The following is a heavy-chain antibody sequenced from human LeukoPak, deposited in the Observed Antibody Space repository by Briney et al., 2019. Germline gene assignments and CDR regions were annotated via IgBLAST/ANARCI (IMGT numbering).Heavy chain of an antibody. CDR3: AHYDRRGWDAFDI. CDR1: GGSISSGSYY. CDR2: ISSSGST. Sequence: SETLSLTCTVSGGSISSGSYYWSWIRQPAGKGLECIGYISSSGSTNYNPSLKSRVTISVDTSKNQFSLRLTSVTAADTAVYYCAHYDRRGWDAFDIWGQGTMVTVSS. V-gene: IGHV4-61*10. J-gene: IGHJ3*02. D-gene: IGHD4-17*01.